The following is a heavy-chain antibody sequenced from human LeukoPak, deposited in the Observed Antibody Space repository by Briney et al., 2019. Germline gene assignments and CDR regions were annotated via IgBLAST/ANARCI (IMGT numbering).Heavy chain of an antibody. CDR1: GYTFTGYY. J-gene: IGHJ5*02. D-gene: IGHD6-13*01. Sequence: ASVKVSCKASGYTFTGYYMHWVRLAPGQGLEWMGWINPNSGGTNYAQKFQGRVTMTRDTSISTAYMELSRLRSDDTAVYYCARAGGSSSWYIGWFDPWGQGTLVTVSS. V-gene: IGHV1-2*02. CDR2: INPNSGGT. CDR3: ARAGGSSSWYIGWFDP.